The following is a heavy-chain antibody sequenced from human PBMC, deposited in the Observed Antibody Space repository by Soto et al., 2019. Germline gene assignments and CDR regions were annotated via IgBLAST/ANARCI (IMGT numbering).Heavy chain of an antibody. J-gene: IGHJ4*02. CDR2: IWYDGSNK. CDR3: ATSGYSYPRSGDYFDY. D-gene: IGHD5-18*01. V-gene: IGHV3-33*01. CDR1: GFTFSSYG. Sequence: PGGSLRLSCAASGFTFSSYGMHWVRQAPGKGLEWVAVIWYDGSNKYYADSVKGRFTISRDNSKNTLYLQMNSLRAEDTAVYYCATSGYSYPRSGDYFDYWGQGTLVTVSS.